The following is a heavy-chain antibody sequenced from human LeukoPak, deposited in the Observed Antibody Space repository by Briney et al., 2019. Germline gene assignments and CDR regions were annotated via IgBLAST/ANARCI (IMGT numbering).Heavy chain of an antibody. V-gene: IGHV1-69*04. J-gene: IGHJ5*02. CDR3: ARELEEHWFDP. CDR1: GGTFSSYA. Sequence: AASVKVSCKASGGTFSSYAISWVRQAPGQGLEWMGRIIPILGIANYAQKFQGRVTITADKSTSTAYMELSSLRSEDTAVYYCARELEEHWFDPWGQGTLVTVSS. D-gene: IGHD3-3*02. CDR2: IIPILGIA.